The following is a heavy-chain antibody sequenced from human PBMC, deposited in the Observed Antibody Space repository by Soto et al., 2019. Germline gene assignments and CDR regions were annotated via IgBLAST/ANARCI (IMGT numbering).Heavy chain of an antibody. CDR2: IYYSGST. Sequence: SEILSLTCTVSGGSISSYYWSWIRQPPGKGLEWIGYIYYSGSTNYNPSLKSRVTISVDTSKNQFSLKLSSVTAADTAVYYCASSPDSSGYFFGPGAYYFDYWGQGTLVTVSS. V-gene: IGHV4-59*01. J-gene: IGHJ4*02. D-gene: IGHD3-22*01. CDR1: GGSISSYY. CDR3: ASSPDSSGYFFGPGAYYFDY.